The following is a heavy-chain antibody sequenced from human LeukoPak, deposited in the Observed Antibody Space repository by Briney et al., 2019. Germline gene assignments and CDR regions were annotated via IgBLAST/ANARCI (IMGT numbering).Heavy chain of an antibody. Sequence: PSETLSLTCTVSGGSISSGGYYWSWIRQPPGKGLEWIGYIYHSGSTYYNPSLKSRVTISVDRSKNQFSLKLSSVTAADTAVYYCARVFGGSLLDYWGQGTLVTVSS. V-gene: IGHV4-30-2*01. CDR1: GGSISSGGYY. CDR2: IYHSGST. D-gene: IGHD3-3*01. CDR3: ARVFGGSLLDY. J-gene: IGHJ4*02.